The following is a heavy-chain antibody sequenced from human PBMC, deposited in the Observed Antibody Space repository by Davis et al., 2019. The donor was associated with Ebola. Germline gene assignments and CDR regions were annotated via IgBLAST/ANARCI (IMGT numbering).Heavy chain of an antibody. Sequence: ASVKVSCKASGYTFTSYGISWVRQAPGQGLEWMGWINPNSGGTNYAQKFQGRVTMTRDTSISTAYMELSRLRSDDTAVYYCARDRGDSPFDYWGQGTLVTVSS. D-gene: IGHD2-21*02. J-gene: IGHJ4*02. CDR2: INPNSGGT. CDR3: ARDRGDSPFDY. CDR1: GYTFTSYG. V-gene: IGHV1-2*02.